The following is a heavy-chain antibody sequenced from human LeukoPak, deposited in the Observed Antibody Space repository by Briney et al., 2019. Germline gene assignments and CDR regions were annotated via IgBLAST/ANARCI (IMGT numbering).Heavy chain of an antibody. CDR2: ISSSGRTK. Sequence: PGGSLRLSCAASGFTFNDYYLSWIRQAPGKGLEWVSYISSSGRTKYYADSVKGRFTISRDNAKYSLYLQINSLRAEDTAVYYCARALSSGYYYHYWGQGTLVTVSS. CDR1: GFTFNDYY. J-gene: IGHJ4*02. D-gene: IGHD3-22*01. V-gene: IGHV3-11*01. CDR3: ARALSSGYYYHY.